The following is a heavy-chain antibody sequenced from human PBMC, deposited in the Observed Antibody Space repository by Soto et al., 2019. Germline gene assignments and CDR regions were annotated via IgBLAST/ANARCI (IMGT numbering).Heavy chain of an antibody. D-gene: IGHD3-16*02. CDR1: GFTFSSYS. J-gene: IGHJ4*02. CDR2: ISSSSSYI. CDR3: ARGNKGQRLYDYIWGSYRYHDY. V-gene: IGHV3-21*01. Sequence: GGSLRLSCAASGFTFSSYSMNWVRQAPGKGLEWVSSISSSSSYIYYADSVKGRFTISRDNAKNSLYLQMNSLRAEDTAVYYCARGNKGQRLYDYIWGSYRYHDYWGQGTLVTVSS.